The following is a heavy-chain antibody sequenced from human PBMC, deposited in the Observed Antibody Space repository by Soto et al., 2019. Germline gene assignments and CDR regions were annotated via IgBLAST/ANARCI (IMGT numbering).Heavy chain of an antibody. V-gene: IGHV4-34*01. Sequence: SETLSLTCDVYGGSFSGYIWTWIRQTPGKGLQWIGQINHSGSANYNPSLKSRATISVDTSKSQFSLKLTSVTAADTAVYYCARDLVAEAATAPNWFDPWGQGTLVPVSS. CDR1: GGSFSGYI. J-gene: IGHJ5*02. CDR3: ARDLVAEAATAPNWFDP. D-gene: IGHD2-15*01. CDR2: INHSGSA.